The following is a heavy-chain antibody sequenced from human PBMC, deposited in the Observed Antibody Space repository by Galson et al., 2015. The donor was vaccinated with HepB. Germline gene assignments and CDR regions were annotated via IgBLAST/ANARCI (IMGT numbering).Heavy chain of an antibody. CDR2: IRSSSSYI. Sequence: SLRLSCAASGITFSSYSMNWVRQAPGKGLEWVSSIRSSSSYIHYADSVKGRFTISRDNAKNSLYLQMNSLRAEDTAVYYCARGIGTWLQPNYFDYWGQGTLVTVSS. D-gene: IGHD5-24*01. CDR3: ARGIGTWLQPNYFDY. CDR1: GITFSSYS. J-gene: IGHJ4*02. V-gene: IGHV3-21*01.